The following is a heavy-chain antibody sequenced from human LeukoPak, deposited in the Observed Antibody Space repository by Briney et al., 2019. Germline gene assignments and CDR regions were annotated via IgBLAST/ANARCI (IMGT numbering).Heavy chain of an antibody. CDR1: GGSISSGSYY. V-gene: IGHV4-61*02. CDR2: IYTSGST. CDR3: ARDKLYCSSTSCYCCNWFDP. Sequence: SETLSLTCTVSGGSISSGSYYWSWIRQPAGKGLEWIGRIYTSGSTNYNPSLKSRVTISVDTSKNQFSLKLSSVTAADTAVYYCARDKLYCSSTSCYCCNWFDPWGQGTLVTVSS. J-gene: IGHJ5*02. D-gene: IGHD2-2*01.